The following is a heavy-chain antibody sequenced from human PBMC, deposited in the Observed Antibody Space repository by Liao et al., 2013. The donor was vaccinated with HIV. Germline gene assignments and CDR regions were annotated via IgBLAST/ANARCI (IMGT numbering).Heavy chain of an antibody. CDR3: TTAFKVGIFDH. CDR1: GGSINSGNYY. D-gene: IGHD2-21*01. Sequence: QVQLQESGPGLVKPSQTLSLTCTVSGGSINSGNYYWSWIRQPAGKGLEWIGSMDYSGSTYDNPSLKSRVSISIDTSKNQFSLKLTSVTAADTAVYYCTTAFKVGIFDHWGQGTLVTVAS. CDR2: MDYSGST. V-gene: IGHV4-61*02. J-gene: IGHJ4*02.